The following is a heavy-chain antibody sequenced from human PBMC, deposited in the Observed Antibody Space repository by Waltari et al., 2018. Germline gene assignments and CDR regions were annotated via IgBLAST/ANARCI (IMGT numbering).Heavy chain of an antibody. V-gene: IGHV4-59*01. CDR3: AKGGGSPDY. CDR2: ISYSESP. D-gene: IGHD2-15*01. CDR1: GASISTSY. Sequence: QVQLQESGPGLVKPSETLSLTCTVSGASISTSYWSWIRQPPGKGLECIGYISYSESPIDNPALMIRVTLSLDTSKNQCSLKLTSMTAADTAVYYCAKGGGSPDYWGRGTLVTVSS. J-gene: IGHJ4*02.